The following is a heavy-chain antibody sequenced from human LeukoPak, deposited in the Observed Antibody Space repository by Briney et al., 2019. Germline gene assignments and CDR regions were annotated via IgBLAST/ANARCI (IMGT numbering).Heavy chain of an antibody. V-gene: IGHV4-38-2*01. D-gene: IGHD6-19*01. Sequence: SEKLSFTCAVSGYSISSGYYWRWIRQPPGKGLEWIGSIYHSGSTYYNPSLKSRVTISVDTSKNQFSLKLSSVTAADTAVYYCARVHQEGQWLVLDYWGQGTLVTVSS. CDR1: GYSISSGYY. J-gene: IGHJ4*02. CDR3: ARVHQEGQWLVLDY. CDR2: IYHSGST.